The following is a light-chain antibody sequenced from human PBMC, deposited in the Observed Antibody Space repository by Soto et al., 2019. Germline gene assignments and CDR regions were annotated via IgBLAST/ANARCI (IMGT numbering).Light chain of an antibody. V-gene: IGKV1-9*01. CDR2: AAS. CDR3: QQLNSYLYT. Sequence: DIQLTQSPSFLSASVGDRVTITCRVSQGISSYLAWYQQKPGKAPKLLIYAASTLQSGVPSRFSGSGSGTEFTLTISSLQPEDFATYYCQQLNSYLYTFGQGTKLEIK. CDR1: QGISSY. J-gene: IGKJ2*01.